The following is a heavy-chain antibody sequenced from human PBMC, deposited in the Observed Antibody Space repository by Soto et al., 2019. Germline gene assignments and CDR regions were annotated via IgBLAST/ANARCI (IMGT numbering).Heavy chain of an antibody. Sequence: ASVKVSCKASGYTFFTYDISWVRQAPGQGLEWMGWISTYSGDTKYAQKFQGRVTMTTDTSTTTAYLELRSLRSDDTAVYYCARHHGPTTSENWFDPWGQGPPVTVSS. J-gene: IGHJ5*02. V-gene: IGHV1-18*01. CDR3: ARHHGPTTSENWFDP. D-gene: IGHD5-12*01. CDR1: GYTFFTYD. CDR2: ISTYSGDT.